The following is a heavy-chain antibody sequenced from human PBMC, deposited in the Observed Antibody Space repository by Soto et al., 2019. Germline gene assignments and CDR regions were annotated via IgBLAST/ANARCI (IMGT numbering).Heavy chain of an antibody. CDR3: AHSRRLSGYEYYYYYYGMDV. CDR1: GFSLSTSGVG. Sequence: QITLKESGPTLVKPTQTLTLTCTFSGFSLSTSGVGVGWIRQPPGKALEWLALIYWDDDKRYSPSLKSRLTIPKDTSKNQVVVTMTNMDPVDTATYYCAHSRRLSGYEYYYYYYGMDVWGQGTTVTVSS. V-gene: IGHV2-5*02. CDR2: IYWDDDK. J-gene: IGHJ6*02. D-gene: IGHD5-12*01.